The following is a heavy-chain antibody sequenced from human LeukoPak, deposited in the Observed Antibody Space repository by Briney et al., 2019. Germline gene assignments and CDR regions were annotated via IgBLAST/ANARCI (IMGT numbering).Heavy chain of an antibody. J-gene: IGHJ4*02. CDR1: GYTFTSYD. CDR2: MNPNSGNT. D-gene: IGHD3-22*01. V-gene: IGHV1-8*03. Sequence: ASVKVSCKASGYTFTSYDINWVRQATGQGLEWMGWMNPNSGNTGYAQKFQGRVTITRNTSLSTAYMELSSLRSEDTAVYYCARVPRGRSAGSGYYYGFDYWGQGTLVTVSS. CDR3: ARVPRGRSAGSGYYYGFDY.